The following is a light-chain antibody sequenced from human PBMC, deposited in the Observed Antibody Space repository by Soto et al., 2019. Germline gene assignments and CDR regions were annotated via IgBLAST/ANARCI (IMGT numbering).Light chain of an antibody. CDR1: SSNIGKNY. V-gene: IGLV1-51*02. J-gene: IGLJ1*01. CDR3: GTWDSSLSVFV. CDR2: EDN. Sequence: QSVLTQPPSVSAAPGQKVTFSCSGSSSNIGKNYVSWYQQVPGTAPKLLIYEDNKRRSGIPDRLFGSKSGTSATLGITGLQTGDEADYYCGTWDSSLSVFVFGTGTKLTVL.